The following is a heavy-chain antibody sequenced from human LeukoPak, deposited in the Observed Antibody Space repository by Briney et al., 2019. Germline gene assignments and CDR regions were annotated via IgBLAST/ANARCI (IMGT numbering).Heavy chain of an antibody. CDR1: GFTFSSYS. CDR2: ISSSSSYI. V-gene: IGHV3-21*01. J-gene: IGHJ4*02. CDR3: ARDWRWGHDSSVFDY. D-gene: IGHD3-22*01. Sequence: PGGSLRLSCAASGFTFSSYSMNWVRQAPGKGLEWVSSISSSSSYIYYADSVKGRFTISRDNAKNSLYLQMNSLRAEDTAVYYCARDWRWGHDSSVFDYWGQGTLVTVSS.